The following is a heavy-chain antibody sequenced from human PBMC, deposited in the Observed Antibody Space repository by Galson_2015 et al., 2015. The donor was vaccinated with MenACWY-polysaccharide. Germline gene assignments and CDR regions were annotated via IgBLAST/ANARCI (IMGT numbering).Heavy chain of an antibody. D-gene: IGHD3-16*02. CDR1: GFSIISNY. Sequence: LRLSCAASGFSIISNYMNWVRQAPGKGLEGVSVLYSLGGTYYADSVKGRFTISSDNSKNTLYLQMNSLKSEDTAVYFCARGKSWGSYRFFDYWGQLTPVTVSS. CDR3: ARGKSWGSYRFFDY. V-gene: IGHV3-66*02. J-gene: IGHJ4*02. CDR2: LYSLGGT.